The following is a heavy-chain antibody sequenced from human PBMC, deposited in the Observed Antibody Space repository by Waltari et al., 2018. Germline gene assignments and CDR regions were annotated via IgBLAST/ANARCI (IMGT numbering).Heavy chain of an antibody. CDR3: AGDRAIGLFFDY. CDR1: GDSLSGTYW. V-gene: IGHV4-4*02. Sequence: QVQLQESGQGLVKPSGTPYLTCAVSGDSLSGTYWWSWVRQSPEKGLEWIGQVHHSGKTHYNPSLQSRVTISVDKPKNQFSLNLNSVTGADTAVYYCAGDRAIGLFFDYWGRGTLVTVSS. CDR2: VHHSGKT. D-gene: IGHD2-2*01. J-gene: IGHJ4*02.